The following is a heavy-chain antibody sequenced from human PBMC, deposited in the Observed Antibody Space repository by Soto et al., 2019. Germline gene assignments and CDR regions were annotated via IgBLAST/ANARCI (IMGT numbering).Heavy chain of an antibody. J-gene: IGHJ6*02. Sequence: PGGSLRLSCAASGFTFSSYWMHWVRQAPGKGLVWVSRINSVGSSTSYADSVKGRFTISRDNAKNTLYLQMNSLRAEDTAVYYCARVGEYYYYYGMDVWGQGTTVTVSS. D-gene: IGHD3-16*01. V-gene: IGHV3-74*01. CDR2: INSVGSST. CDR3: ARVGEYYYYYGMDV. CDR1: GFTFSSYW.